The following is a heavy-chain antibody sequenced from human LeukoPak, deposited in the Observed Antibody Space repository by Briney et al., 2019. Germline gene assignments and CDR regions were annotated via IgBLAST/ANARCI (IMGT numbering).Heavy chain of an antibody. D-gene: IGHD3-10*02. CDR2: LHSSGET. CDR1: GGSISAYF. Sequence: PSETLSLTCVVSGGSISAYFWNWIRQPAGKGLEWIGRLHSSGETTSNPSLMSRATMSLDTSRNHFSLNLTSVTAADTAIYYCATMFGESSDFDHWGQGTLVTVSS. J-gene: IGHJ4*02. V-gene: IGHV4-4*07. CDR3: ATMFGESSDFDH.